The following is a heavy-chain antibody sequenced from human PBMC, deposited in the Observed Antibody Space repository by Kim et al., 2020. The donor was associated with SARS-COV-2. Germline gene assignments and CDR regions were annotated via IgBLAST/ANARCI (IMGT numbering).Heavy chain of an antibody. V-gene: IGHV4-39*01. CDR3: SRRIGTRPYFYFDY. D-gene: IGHD6-6*01. CDR1: GGSVSITNYY. CDR2: IYYTGST. Sequence: SETLSLTCTVSGGSVSITNYYWGWIRQPPGKGLEWIGNIYYTGSTYYNPSLKSRLTISVDTSKNQFSLRLNSVTAADTAVYYCSRRIGTRPYFYFDYWA. J-gene: IGHJ4*01.